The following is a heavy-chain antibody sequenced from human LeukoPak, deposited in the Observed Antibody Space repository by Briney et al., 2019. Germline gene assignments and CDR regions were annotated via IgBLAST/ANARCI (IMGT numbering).Heavy chain of an antibody. V-gene: IGHV5-51*01. CDR1: GYSFTTYW. CDR3: ARLLRNIAAAVYYFDY. J-gene: IGHJ4*02. CDR2: IYPGDSDA. D-gene: IGHD6-13*01. Sequence: GESPKTSCKGSGYSFTTYWNGWVRHLPAKGLEWMGIIYPGDSDARYSPSFQGQVTISADKSISTAYLQWSSLKASDTAMYYCARLLRNIAAAVYYFDYWGQGTLVTVSS.